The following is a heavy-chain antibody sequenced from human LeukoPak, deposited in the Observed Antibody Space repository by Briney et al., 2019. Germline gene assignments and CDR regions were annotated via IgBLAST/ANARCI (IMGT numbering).Heavy chain of an antibody. CDR2: ISENENNE. Sequence: PGGCLRLSWAASGFTVSSYGIRWVRKARSKGRGLGAAISENENNEYYADSVRGRFTVSRDHSKNTVFLQMRRLRAEDTAVYYCAKDRGWFQGDRNWFFDLWGRGTLVTVSS. V-gene: IGHV3-30*18. CDR3: AKDRGWFQGDRNWFFDL. J-gene: IGHJ2*01. D-gene: IGHD2-21*01. CDR1: GFTVSSYG.